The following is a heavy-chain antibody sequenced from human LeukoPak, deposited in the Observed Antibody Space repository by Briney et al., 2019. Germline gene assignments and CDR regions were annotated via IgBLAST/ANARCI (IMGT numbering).Heavy chain of an antibody. V-gene: IGHV4-59*12. CDR2: VYYSGTT. CDR3: ARSRSTMVRGSTPNYGMDV. J-gene: IGHJ6*02. CDR1: GGSLSGYY. Sequence: SETLSLTCTVSGGSLSGYYWSWVRQSPGKGLEWIGYVYYSGTTSYNPSLQRRVTISVDTSRNQFSLKLSSVTAADTAVYYCARSRSTMVRGSTPNYGMDVWGQGTLVTVSS. D-gene: IGHD3-10*01.